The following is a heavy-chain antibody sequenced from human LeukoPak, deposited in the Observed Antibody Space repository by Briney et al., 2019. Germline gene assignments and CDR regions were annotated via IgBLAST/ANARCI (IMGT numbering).Heavy chain of an antibody. CDR1: GGSISSSGHY. Sequence: KSSETLSLTCSVSGGSISSSGHYWGWIRQSPEKGLDWIGSIDSNVNTYYNPSVKSRGTISVDTSKNQFSLKLTSVTAAETAVYYCARSATVTTGYFDYWGQGALVTVSS. D-gene: IGHD4-17*01. V-gene: IGHV4-39*07. CDR3: ARSATVTTGYFDY. CDR2: IDSNVNT. J-gene: IGHJ4*02.